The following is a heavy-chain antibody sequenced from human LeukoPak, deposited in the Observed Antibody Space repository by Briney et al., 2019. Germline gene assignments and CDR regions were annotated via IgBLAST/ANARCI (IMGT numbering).Heavy chain of an antibody. CDR2: ISSTSSTI. CDR1: GFTFSSYG. CDR3: ARDDGYCSSTSCYGIDY. J-gene: IGHJ4*02. D-gene: IGHD2-2*01. V-gene: IGHV3-48*01. Sequence: GGSLRLSCAASGFTFSSYGMNWVRQAPGKGLEWVSYISSTSSTIYYADSVKGRFTISRDNAKNSLYLQMNSLRAEDTAVYYCARDDGYCSSTSCYGIDYWGQGTLVTVSS.